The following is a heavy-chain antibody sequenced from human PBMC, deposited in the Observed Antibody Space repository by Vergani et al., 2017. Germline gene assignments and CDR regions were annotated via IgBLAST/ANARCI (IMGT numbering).Heavy chain of an antibody. D-gene: IGHD2-2*01. J-gene: IGHJ6*03. CDR1: GFTFSSYA. CDR3: AREGRYCSSTSCMGDNYYYYYMDV. Sequence: QVQLVESGGGVVQPGRSLRLSCAASGFTFSSYAMHWVRQAPGKGLEWVAVISYDGSNKYYADSVKGRFTISRDNSKNTLYLQMNSLRAEDTAVYYCAREGRYCSSTSCMGDNYYYYYMDVWGKGTTVTVSS. CDR2: ISYDGSNK. V-gene: IGHV3-30-3*01.